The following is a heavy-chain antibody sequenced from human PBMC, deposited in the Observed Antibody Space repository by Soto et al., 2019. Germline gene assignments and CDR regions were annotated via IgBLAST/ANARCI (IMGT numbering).Heavy chain of an antibody. CDR1: GESISSGGYY. CDR2: IYDTESA. D-gene: IGHD6-6*01. V-gene: IGHV4-31*03. J-gene: IGHJ4*02. CDR3: ARASSSSSAADY. Sequence: SETLSLTYSVSGESISSGGYYWSWIRHLPGKGLEWIGYIYDTESAYYNPSLKSRVSISMDTSENHFAMRLTSVTAADSAVYYGARASSSSSAADYWGKGLQVTVYS.